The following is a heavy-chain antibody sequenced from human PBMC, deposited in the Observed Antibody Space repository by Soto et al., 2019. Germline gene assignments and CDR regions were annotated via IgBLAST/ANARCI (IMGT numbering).Heavy chain of an antibody. D-gene: IGHD6-19*01. J-gene: IGHJ5*01. CDR1: GCNFSNYA. Sequence: GGSLRLSCAASGCNFSNYAMHWIRQAPGRGLEWMAIISYEGSNKYTADFVKRRFTISRDNDKNALYLQMNSLRPEDTAVYYCAIDWAPVVAGRLFDSWGQGTPVTVSS. CDR3: AIDWAPVVAGRLFDS. CDR2: ISYEGSNK. V-gene: IGHV3-30*03.